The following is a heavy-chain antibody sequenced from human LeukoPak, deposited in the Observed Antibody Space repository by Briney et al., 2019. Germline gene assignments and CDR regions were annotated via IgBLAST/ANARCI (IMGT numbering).Heavy chain of an antibody. D-gene: IGHD5-18*01. Sequence: ASVKVSCKVSGYTFTDYYMHWVDQAPGKGLEWMGLVDPEDGETIYAEKFQGRVTITADTSTDTAYMELSSLRSEDTAVYYCATRRDTAMVTYFDYWGQGTLVTVSS. J-gene: IGHJ4*02. CDR2: VDPEDGET. CDR3: ATRRDTAMVTYFDY. CDR1: GYTFTDYY. V-gene: IGHV1-69-2*01.